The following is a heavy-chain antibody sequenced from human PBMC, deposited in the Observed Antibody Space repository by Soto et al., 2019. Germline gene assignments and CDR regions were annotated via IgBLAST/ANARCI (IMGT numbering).Heavy chain of an antibody. CDR3: ATLDTAMVHGWFDP. CDR2: IIPIFGTA. V-gene: IGHV1-69*13. J-gene: IGHJ5*02. CDR1: GGTFSSYA. Sequence: ASVKVSCKASGGTFSSYAISWVRQAPGQGLEWMGGIIPIFGTANYAQKFQGRVTITADESTSAAYMELSSLRSEDTAVYYCATLDTAMVHGWFDPWGQGTLVTVSS. D-gene: IGHD5-18*01.